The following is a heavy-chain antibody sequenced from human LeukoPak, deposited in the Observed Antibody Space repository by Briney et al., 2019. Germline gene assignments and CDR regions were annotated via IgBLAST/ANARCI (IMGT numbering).Heavy chain of an antibody. CDR2: INADGSST. CDR1: GFTFSSYW. J-gene: IGHJ4*02. CDR3: VGGNPIDS. D-gene: IGHD1-14*01. Sequence: GGSLRLSCGASGFTFSSYWMHWVRQVPGKGLVWVSRINADGSSTYYADSVKGRFTISRDNAKNTLFLQMNSLRGEDTAVYYCVGGNPIDSWGQGTLVTVSS. V-gene: IGHV3-74*01.